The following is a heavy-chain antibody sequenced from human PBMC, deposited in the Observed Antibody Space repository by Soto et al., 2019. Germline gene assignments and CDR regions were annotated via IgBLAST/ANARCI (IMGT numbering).Heavy chain of an antibody. V-gene: IGHV1-18*01. CDR1: GYTFTSYV. J-gene: IGHJ6*02. Sequence: QVQLVQSGAEVKKPGASVKVSCRASGYTFTSYVISWVRQAPGQGLEWMGWISAYNGNTNFAQKLQGRVTMTTDTSMXIAYMELRSLRSDDTAVYYCARVVATVAGPYGMDVWGQGTTVTVSS. CDR2: ISAYNGNT. CDR3: ARVVATVAGPYGMDV. D-gene: IGHD6-19*01.